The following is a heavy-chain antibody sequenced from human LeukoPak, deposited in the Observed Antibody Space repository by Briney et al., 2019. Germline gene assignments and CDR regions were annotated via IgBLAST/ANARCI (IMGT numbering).Heavy chain of an antibody. D-gene: IGHD3-3*01. Sequence: GASVKVSCKASGGTFSSYAISWVRQAPGQGLEWMGGIIPIFGTANYAQKFQGRVTITTDESTSTAYMELSSLRSEDTAVYYCARDHHYDFWSGYSHEAFDIWGQGTMVTVSS. CDR2: IIPIFGTA. CDR3: ARDHHYDFWSGYSHEAFDI. CDR1: GGTFSSYA. J-gene: IGHJ3*02. V-gene: IGHV1-69*05.